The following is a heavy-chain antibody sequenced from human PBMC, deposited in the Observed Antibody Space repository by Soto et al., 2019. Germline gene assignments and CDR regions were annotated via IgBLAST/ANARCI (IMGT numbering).Heavy chain of an antibody. CDR1: GGSFTSSNSY. CDR3: ARRVVGAIKGFDY. J-gene: IGHJ4*02. V-gene: IGHV4-39*01. Sequence: PSETLSLTCTVSGGSFTSSNSYWGWIRQAPGKGLEWIANIYYSGSTYYNPSLQSRVTVSVDTSKNQFSLKLSSVTAADTAVYYCARRVVGAIKGFDYWGQGTLVTVSS. D-gene: IGHD1-26*01. CDR2: IYYSGST.